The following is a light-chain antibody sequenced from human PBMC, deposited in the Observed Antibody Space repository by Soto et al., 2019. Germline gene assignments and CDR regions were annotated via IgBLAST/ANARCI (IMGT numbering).Light chain of an antibody. CDR2: DTS. Sequence: EIVLTQSPGTLSLSPGERATLSCRASQSVNSNFLAWYQQKPGQAPRLLIYDTSNRATGIPDRFSGSGSGTDFTLTISRLEPEDLAVYYCQQYGSSPTWTFGQGTKVEIK. J-gene: IGKJ1*01. CDR1: QSVNSNF. CDR3: QQYGSSPTWT. V-gene: IGKV3-20*01.